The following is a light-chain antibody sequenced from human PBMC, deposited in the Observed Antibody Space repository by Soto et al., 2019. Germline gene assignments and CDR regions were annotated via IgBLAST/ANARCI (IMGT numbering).Light chain of an antibody. V-gene: IGKV1-12*01. CDR3: QQTNSFPHT. CDR2: AAS. J-gene: IGKJ2*01. CDR1: QGISSW. Sequence: DIPMTQSPSSVSASVGDRVTISCRASQGISSWLAWYQQKPGKAPKLLIYAASGLQIGVPPRFSGTGSGTDFTLTISSLQPEDFATYYCQQTNSFPHTFGQGTKLEIK.